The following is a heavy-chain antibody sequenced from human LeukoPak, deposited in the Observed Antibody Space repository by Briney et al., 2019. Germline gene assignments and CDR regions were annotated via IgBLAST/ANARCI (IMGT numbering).Heavy chain of an antibody. CDR3: ARGIAAAGSWYFQH. V-gene: IGHV4-39*07. J-gene: IGHJ1*01. CDR2: IYYSGST. D-gene: IGHD6-13*01. CDR1: GGSISSSSYY. Sequence: SETLSLTCTVSGGSISSSSYYWGWIRQPPGKGLEWIGSIYYSGSTYYNPSLKSRVTISVGTSKNQFSLKLSSVTAADTAVYYCARGIAAAGSWYFQHWGQGTLVTVSS.